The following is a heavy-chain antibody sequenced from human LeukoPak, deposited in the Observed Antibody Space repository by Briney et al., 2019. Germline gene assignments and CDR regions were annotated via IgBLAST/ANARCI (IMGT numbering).Heavy chain of an antibody. CDR1: GGSISSSSYY. Sequence: ETLSLTCTVSGGSISSSSYYWGWIRQPPGKGLAWIGSIYYSGSTYYNPSLKSRFTISVDTSKNQFSLKLSSVTAADTAVYYCARRTTAAWVENWFDPWGQGTLVTVSS. CDR3: ARRTTAAWVENWFDP. D-gene: IGHD6-13*01. CDR2: IYYSGST. J-gene: IGHJ5*02. V-gene: IGHV4-39*01.